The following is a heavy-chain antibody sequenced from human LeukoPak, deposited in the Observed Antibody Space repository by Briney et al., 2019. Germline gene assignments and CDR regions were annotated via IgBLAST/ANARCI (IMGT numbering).Heavy chain of an antibody. CDR1: GFTFDDYA. J-gene: IGHJ6*02. V-gene: IGHV3-43*02. CDR3: AKDMGYYGPVHGMDV. D-gene: IGHD3-10*01. CDR2: ISGDGGST. Sequence: GGSLRLSCAASGFTFDDYAMHWVRQAPGKGLEWVSLISGDGGSTYYADSVKGRFTTSRDNSKNSLYLQMNSLRTEDTALYYCAKDMGYYGPVHGMDVWGQGTTVTVSS.